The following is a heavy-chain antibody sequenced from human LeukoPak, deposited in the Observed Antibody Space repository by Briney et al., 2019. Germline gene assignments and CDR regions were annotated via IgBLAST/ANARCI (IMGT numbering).Heavy chain of an antibody. Sequence: SETLSLTCAVYGGSFSGYYWSWIRQPPGKGLEWIGEINHSGSTNYNPSLKSRVTISVDTSKSQFSLRLSSVTAADTAVYYCARDAAQYCSGGSCYYGKWFDPWGQGTLVTVSS. CDR2: INHSGST. CDR1: GGSFSGYY. CDR3: ARDAAQYCSGGSCYYGKWFDP. J-gene: IGHJ5*02. V-gene: IGHV4-34*01. D-gene: IGHD2-15*01.